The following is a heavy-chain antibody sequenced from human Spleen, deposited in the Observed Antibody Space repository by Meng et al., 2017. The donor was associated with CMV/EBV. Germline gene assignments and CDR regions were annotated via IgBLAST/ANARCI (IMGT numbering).Heavy chain of an antibody. Sequence: SEFTVSGSAMQWVRQPSGKGLEWVGRIESKSNDYATAYAASVKGRFTISTDDSKNTAYLQMNSLKIEDTAVYYCTTSDYSNYNFDFWGQGALVTVSS. V-gene: IGHV3-73*01. CDR1: EFTVSGSA. CDR2: IESKSNDYAT. D-gene: IGHD4-11*01. J-gene: IGHJ4*02. CDR3: TTSDYSNYNFDF.